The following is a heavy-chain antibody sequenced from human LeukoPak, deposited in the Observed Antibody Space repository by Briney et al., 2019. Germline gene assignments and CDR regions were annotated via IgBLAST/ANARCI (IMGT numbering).Heavy chain of an antibody. V-gene: IGHV3-11*06. Sequence: GGSMRLSCAASGFTFSDYYMSWIRQAPGKGLEWISYISSSSSYTNYADSVKGRFTISRDNAKNSLYLQMNSLRAEDTAVYYCARNDYDYVWGSYRYTFFDHWGQGTLVTVSS. D-gene: IGHD3-16*02. J-gene: IGHJ4*02. CDR1: GFTFSDYY. CDR2: ISSSSSYT. CDR3: ARNDYDYVWGSYRYTFFDH.